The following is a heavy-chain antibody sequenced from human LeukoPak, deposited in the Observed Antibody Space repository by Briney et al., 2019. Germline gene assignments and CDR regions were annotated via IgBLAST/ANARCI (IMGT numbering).Heavy chain of an antibody. CDR2: IKQDGSEK. D-gene: IGHD5-24*01. CDR1: GFTFANYW. Sequence: GGSLRLSCAASGFTFANYWMSWVRQAPGKGLEWVANIKQDGSEKKYVDYVKGRFTVSRENAKNSLSLEISSLRAEDTAVYYCARDGRDGQNDFWGRGILVTVSS. J-gene: IGHJ4*02. CDR3: ARDGRDGQNDF. V-gene: IGHV3-7*01.